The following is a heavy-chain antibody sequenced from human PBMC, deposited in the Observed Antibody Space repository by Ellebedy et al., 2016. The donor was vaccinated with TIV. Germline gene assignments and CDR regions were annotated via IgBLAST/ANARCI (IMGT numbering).Heavy chain of an antibody. Sequence: SETLSLTCAVYGGSSSGYYWSWIRQPPGKGLEWIGEINHSGSTNYNPSLKSRVTISVDTSKNQFSLKLSSVTAADTAVYYCARARYGAYRYFDLWGRGTLVTVSS. J-gene: IGHJ2*01. V-gene: IGHV4-34*01. CDR1: GGSSSGYY. CDR3: ARARYGAYRYFDL. D-gene: IGHD4-17*01. CDR2: INHSGST.